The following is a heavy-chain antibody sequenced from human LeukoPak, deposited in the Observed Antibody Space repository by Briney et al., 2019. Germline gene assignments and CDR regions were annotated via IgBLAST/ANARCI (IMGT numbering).Heavy chain of an antibody. J-gene: IGHJ3*02. CDR1: GDSISSSSYC. Sequence: SETLSLTCTVSGDSISSSSYCWDWIRQPPGKGLEWIRNSYNSANTHYNPSLKTRITMSVDTSKNQFSLKLNSVTAADTGIYYCARHSRSAYTGYENAFDIWGQGTMVTVSS. V-gene: IGHV4-39*01. CDR3: ARHSRSAYTGYENAFDI. D-gene: IGHD5-12*01. CDR2: SYNSANT.